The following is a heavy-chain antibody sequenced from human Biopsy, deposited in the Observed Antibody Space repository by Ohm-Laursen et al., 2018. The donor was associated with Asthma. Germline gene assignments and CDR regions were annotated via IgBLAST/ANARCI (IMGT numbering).Heavy chain of an antibody. J-gene: IGHJ4*02. CDR1: GFTFSTYG. Sequence: SLRLSCAATGFTFSTYGMHWVRQAPGKGLEWVAVISYDGFNKDYGDSVKGRFTISRDNSKNTLYLQMNSLTPDDTAVYFCARGSLGISGTIYWYDWWGQGTLVTVSS. CDR3: ARGSLGISGTIYWYDW. V-gene: IGHV3-30*03. CDR2: ISYDGFNK. D-gene: IGHD1-7*01.